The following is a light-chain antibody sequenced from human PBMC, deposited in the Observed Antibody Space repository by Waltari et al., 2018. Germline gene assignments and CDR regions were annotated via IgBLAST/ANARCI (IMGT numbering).Light chain of an antibody. Sequence: ELVLTQSPGTLSLSPRERATPSSTDSQSVSRFLAWYQQKPGQAPRLRTYDASTRATGIPDRFSGSGSGTDFSLTISRLEPEDFAVYYCQKYVSLPATFGQGTKVEIK. CDR1: QSVSRF. V-gene: IGKV3-20*01. J-gene: IGKJ1*01. CDR2: DAS. CDR3: QKYVSLPAT.